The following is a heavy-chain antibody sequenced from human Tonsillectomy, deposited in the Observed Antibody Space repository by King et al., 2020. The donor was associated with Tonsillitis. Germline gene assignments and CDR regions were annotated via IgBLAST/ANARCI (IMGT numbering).Heavy chain of an antibody. V-gene: IGHV3-15*01. D-gene: IGHD3-3*01. Sequence: VQLVESGGGLVKPGGSLRLSCAASGFTFSNAWMSWVRQAPGKGLEWVGRIKSKTDGGTTDYAAPVKGRFTISRDDSKNTLYLQMNSLKTEDTAVYYCTTEVNYVFWSVYFYYYYMDFWGKGTTATVPS. CDR2: IKSKTDGGTT. CDR3: TTEVNYVFWSVYFYYYYMDF. J-gene: IGHJ6*03. CDR1: GFTFSNAW.